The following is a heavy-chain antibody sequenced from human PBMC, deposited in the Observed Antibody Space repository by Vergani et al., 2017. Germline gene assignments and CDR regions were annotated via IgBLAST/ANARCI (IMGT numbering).Heavy chain of an antibody. CDR1: GFTLSNYD. V-gene: IGHV3-30*02. J-gene: IGHJ4*02. CDR3: AKHFRGWGIDY. Sequence: QVQLVESGGGVVQRGGSLRLPCATSGFTLSNYDMQWIRQGPGKGLEFVAFIQFNGSNKYYADSVKGRFTLSRDFTKNTLYLKMNSLRTDDTATYYCAKHFRGWGIDYWGQGTQVIVSS. CDR2: IQFNGSNK. D-gene: IGHD3-16*01.